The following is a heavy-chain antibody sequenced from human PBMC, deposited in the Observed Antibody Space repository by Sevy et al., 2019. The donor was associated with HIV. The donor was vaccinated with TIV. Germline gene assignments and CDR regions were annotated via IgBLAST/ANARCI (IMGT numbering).Heavy chain of an antibody. V-gene: IGHV3-23*01. CDR2: ISGTGGIT. CDR1: GFTFSSFG. D-gene: IGHD7-27*01. Sequence: GGSLRLSCEASGFTFSSFGMSWVRQAPGKGLEWVSGISGTGGITYYADSVKGRFTNSRDNSKNTLYIHIISLRAEDTAVYYCAKDGGRNWDQFFFDYWGQGTLVTVS. CDR3: AKDGGRNWDQFFFDY. J-gene: IGHJ4*02.